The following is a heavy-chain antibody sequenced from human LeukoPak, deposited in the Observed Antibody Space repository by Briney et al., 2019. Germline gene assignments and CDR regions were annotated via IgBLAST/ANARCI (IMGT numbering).Heavy chain of an antibody. J-gene: IGHJ6*03. CDR3: AYEPGGRYYYMDV. D-gene: IGHD1-14*01. Sequence: SGPTLVNPTQTLTLTCDFSGFSLNTSGVGVGWIRQPPGKALEWLALIYGTGDERYSPSLKSRLAITKDTSKNQVVLTMTSMDPVDTAIYYCAYEPGGRYYYMDVWGKGTTVAVSS. CDR1: GFSLNTSGVG. V-gene: IGHV2-5*01. CDR2: IYGTGDE.